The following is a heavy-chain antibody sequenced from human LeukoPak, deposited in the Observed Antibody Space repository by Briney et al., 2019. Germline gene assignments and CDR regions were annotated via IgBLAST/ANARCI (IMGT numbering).Heavy chain of an antibody. J-gene: IGHJ3*02. Sequence: ETLSLTCTVSGDSISSYYWSWIRQPPGKGLEWVSGIYSSGNTNYADSVKGRFTISRDSSKNTLYLQMSGLRVEDTAVYYCATMSGNAFDIWGQGTMVSVSS. D-gene: IGHD3-10*01. CDR3: ATMSGNAFDI. V-gene: IGHV3-53*01. CDR1: GDSISSYY. CDR2: IYSSGNT.